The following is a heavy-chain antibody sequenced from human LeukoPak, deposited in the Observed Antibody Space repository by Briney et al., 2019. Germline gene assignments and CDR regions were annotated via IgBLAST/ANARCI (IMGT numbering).Heavy chain of an antibody. D-gene: IGHD3-22*01. CDR3: ARDQRQQNYYETIGYMDS. J-gene: IGHJ4*02. CDR1: GYTFTDNY. CDR2: INPNYDGT. Sequence: ASVKVSCRASGYTFTDNYIHWVRQAPGQGLEWMGSINPNYDGTHFARQFQGRVTMTTDTSISTAYMELSRLRSADSAVYYCARDQRQQNYYETIGYMDSWGQGALVTVSS. V-gene: IGHV1-2*02.